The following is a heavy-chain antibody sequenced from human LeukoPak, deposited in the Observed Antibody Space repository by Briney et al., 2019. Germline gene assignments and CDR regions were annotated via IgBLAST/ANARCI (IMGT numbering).Heavy chain of an antibody. D-gene: IGHD3-3*01. Sequence: ASVKVSCKASGYTFTSFGISWVRQAPGQGLEWMGWMNPNSGNTGYAQKFQGRVTMTRNTSISTAYMELSSLRSEDTAVYYCARRLGKLGLEYNWFDPWGQGTLVTVSS. V-gene: IGHV1-8*02. CDR1: GYTFTSFG. CDR3: ARRLGKLGLEYNWFDP. J-gene: IGHJ5*02. CDR2: MNPNSGNT.